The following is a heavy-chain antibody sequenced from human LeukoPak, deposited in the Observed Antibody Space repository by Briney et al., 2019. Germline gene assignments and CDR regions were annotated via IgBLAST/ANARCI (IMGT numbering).Heavy chain of an antibody. J-gene: IGHJ6*03. Sequence: PGGSLRLSCAVSGFTFSNYAMSWVRQAPGKGLEWVSTISGSAGTTFNADSVKGRFTISRDNSKNTLNLQMNSLRAKDTAVYYCAKHGRLTDNYYYYMNVWGKGTTVTVSS. D-gene: IGHD4/OR15-4a*01. CDR1: GFTFSNYA. CDR3: AKHGRLTDNYYYYMNV. CDR2: ISGSAGTT. V-gene: IGHV3-23*01.